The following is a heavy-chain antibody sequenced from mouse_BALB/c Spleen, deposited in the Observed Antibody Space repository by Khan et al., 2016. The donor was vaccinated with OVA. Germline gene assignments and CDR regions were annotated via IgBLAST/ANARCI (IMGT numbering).Heavy chain of an antibody. CDR2: ISSGSSSI. CDR1: GFTFSRFG. V-gene: IGHV5-17*02. J-gene: IGHJ2*01. CDR3: ARDSNFDY. Sequence: VEPVESGGGLVQPGGSRKLSCAASGFTFSRFGMHWVRQAPEKGLEWVAYISSGSSSIYYADTVKGRFTISRDNPKNTLFLQMTSLRSEDTAMYYCARDSNFDYWGQGTTLTVSS.